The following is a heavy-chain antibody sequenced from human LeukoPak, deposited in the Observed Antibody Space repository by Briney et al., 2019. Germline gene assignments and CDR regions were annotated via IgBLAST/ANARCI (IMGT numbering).Heavy chain of an antibody. Sequence: GGSLRLSCAVSGFTFSDYYMSRIRQAPGKGLEWVSYISSGGSTISHADSVKGRFTISRDNAENSLYLQMNSLRAEDTAVYYCARRAAAGRFFDYWGQGTLVTVSS. CDR1: GFTFSDYY. CDR2: ISSGGSTI. J-gene: IGHJ4*02. D-gene: IGHD6-13*01. CDR3: ARRAAAGRFFDY. V-gene: IGHV3-11*01.